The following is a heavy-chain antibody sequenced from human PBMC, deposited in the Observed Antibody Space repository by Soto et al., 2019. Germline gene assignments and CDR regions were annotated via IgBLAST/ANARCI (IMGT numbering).Heavy chain of an antibody. D-gene: IGHD3-9*01. J-gene: IGHJ3*02. Sequence: GGSLRLSCAASGFTVSSNYMSWVRQAPGKGLEWVSVIYGGGSTYYADSVKGRFTISRDNSKNTLYLQMNSLRAEDTAVYYCARAYYDILTGYSPGIGAFDIWGQGTMVTVSS. CDR3: ARAYYDILTGYSPGIGAFDI. V-gene: IGHV3-53*01. CDR1: GFTVSSNY. CDR2: IYGGGST.